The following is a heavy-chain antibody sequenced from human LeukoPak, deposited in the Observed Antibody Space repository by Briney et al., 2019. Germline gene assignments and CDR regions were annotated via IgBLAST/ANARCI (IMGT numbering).Heavy chain of an antibody. V-gene: IGHV1-18*01. D-gene: IGHD3-10*01. Sequence: ASVKVSCKASGYTFTSYGISWVRQAPGQRLEWMGWISAYNGNTNYAQKLQGRVTMTTDTSTSTAYMELRSLRSDDTAVYYCARARRFGPGPSREIDIWGQGTMVTVSS. CDR1: GYTFTSYG. CDR2: ISAYNGNT. CDR3: ARARRFGPGPSREIDI. J-gene: IGHJ3*02.